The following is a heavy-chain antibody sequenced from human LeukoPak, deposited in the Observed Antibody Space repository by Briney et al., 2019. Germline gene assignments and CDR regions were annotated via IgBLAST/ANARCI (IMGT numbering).Heavy chain of an antibody. CDR3: ARFKGGTGFDY. V-gene: IGHV4-39*01. D-gene: IGHD1-26*01. J-gene: IGHJ4*02. CDR1: GGSISTTDFD. CDR2: ISSSGKS. Sequence: SETLSLICAVSGGSISTTDFDWAWIRQPPGQGLEWIATISSSGKSYYNPYLMSRVTISVDTSKNQFSLDVTSVTAADTGLFYCARFKGGTGFDYWGRGILVIVS.